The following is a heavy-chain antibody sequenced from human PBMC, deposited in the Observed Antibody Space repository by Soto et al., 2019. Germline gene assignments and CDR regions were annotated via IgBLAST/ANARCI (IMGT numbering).Heavy chain of an antibody. CDR1: GYSINSGNY. Sequence: TSETLSLTCAVSGYSINSGNYWGWIRQPPGKGLAWIGSIYHSGSTYYNPSLKSRVTISVDTSENHFSLKLSSVTAADTAVYYCSRLYGSGSYYVYFFDYWGQGTLVTVSS. V-gene: IGHV4-38-2*01. CDR3: SRLYGSGSYYVYFFDY. D-gene: IGHD3-10*01. J-gene: IGHJ4*02. CDR2: IYHSGST.